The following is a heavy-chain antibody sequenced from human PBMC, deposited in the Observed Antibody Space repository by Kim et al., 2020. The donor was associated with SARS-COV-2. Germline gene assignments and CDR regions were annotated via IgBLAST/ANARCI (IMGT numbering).Heavy chain of an antibody. Sequence: GGSLRLSCAASGFTFSSYTMHWVRQAPGKGLEWVAVISYDGSNKYYADSVKGRFAISRDNSKNTLYLQMNSLRAEDTAVYYCARDPGITMIVVTIRSDWYFDLWGRGTLVTVSS. CDR3: ARDPGITMIVVTIRSDWYFDL. CDR1: GFTFSSYT. J-gene: IGHJ2*01. V-gene: IGHV3-30*09. CDR2: ISYDGSNK. D-gene: IGHD3-22*01.